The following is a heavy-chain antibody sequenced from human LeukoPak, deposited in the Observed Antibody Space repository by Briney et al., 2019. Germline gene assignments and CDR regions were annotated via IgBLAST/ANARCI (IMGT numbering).Heavy chain of an antibody. CDR1: GFMLSSFP. D-gene: IGHD6-13*01. CDR3: ARGHSSSWLRGDY. CDR2: ISYDGSNI. J-gene: IGHJ4*02. V-gene: IGHV3-30*09. Sequence: GTSLRLSCAASGFMLSSFPMHWVRQAPGKGLEWVALISYDGSNIYYADSVKGRFAISRDNSKSTLYLQMSSLRTEDTAVYYCARGHSSSWLRGDYWGQGTLVTVSS.